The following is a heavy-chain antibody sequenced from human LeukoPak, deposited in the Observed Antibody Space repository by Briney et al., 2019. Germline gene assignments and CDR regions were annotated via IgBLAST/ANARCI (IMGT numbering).Heavy chain of an antibody. J-gene: IGHJ4*02. D-gene: IGHD5-18*01. V-gene: IGHV4-4*02. CDR1: GGSISSSNW. CDR2: IYHSGST. Sequence: SETLSLTCAVSGGSISSSNWWSWVRQPPGKGLEWIGEIYHSGSTNYNPSLKSRVTISVDKSKNQFSLKLSSVTAAVTAVYYCARNGYSYGYCFDYWGQGTLVTVSS. CDR3: ARNGYSYGYCFDY.